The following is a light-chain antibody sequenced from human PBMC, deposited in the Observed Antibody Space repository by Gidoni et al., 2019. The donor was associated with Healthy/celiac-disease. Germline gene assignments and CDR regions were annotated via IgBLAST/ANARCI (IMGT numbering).Light chain of an antibody. Sequence: DIQMTQSPSSLSASVGDRVTITCQASQDISNYLNWYQQQPGNAPKLLIYDASNLETGVPSRFSGSGSGTDFTFTISSLQPEDIETYYCQRYDNLPTFGQGTKLEIK. CDR2: DAS. CDR1: QDISNY. V-gene: IGKV1-33*01. J-gene: IGKJ2*01. CDR3: QRYDNLPT.